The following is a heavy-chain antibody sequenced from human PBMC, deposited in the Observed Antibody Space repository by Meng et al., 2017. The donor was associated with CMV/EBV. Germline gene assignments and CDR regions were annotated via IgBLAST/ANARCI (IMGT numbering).Heavy chain of an antibody. CDR2: INPNSGGT. CDR3: ARDLGDTAIY. CDR1: GYSFTGYY. D-gene: IGHD5-18*01. V-gene: IGHV1-2*02. J-gene: IGHJ4*02. Sequence: QGQLVQSVVEVKKPGGSRTVSCKASGYSFTGYYRNWVRQAPGQGLEWMGWINPNSGGTNYAQKFQGRVTMTRDTSISTAYMELSRLRSDDTAVYYCARDLGDTAIYWGQGTLVTVSS.